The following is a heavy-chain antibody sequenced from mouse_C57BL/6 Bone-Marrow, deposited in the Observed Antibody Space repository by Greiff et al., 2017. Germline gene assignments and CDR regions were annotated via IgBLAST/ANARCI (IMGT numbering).Heavy chain of an antibody. CDR3: ARRGGRHYFDY. Sequence: VQLQQSGPELVKPGASVKISCKASGYTFTDYYMNWVKQSHGKSLEWIGDINPNNGGTSYNQKFKGKATLTVDKSSSTAYMELRSLTSEDSAGYYCARRGGRHYFDYWGQGTTLTGSS. D-gene: IGHD2-12*01. CDR1: GYTFTDYY. CDR2: INPNNGGT. J-gene: IGHJ2*01. V-gene: IGHV1-26*01.